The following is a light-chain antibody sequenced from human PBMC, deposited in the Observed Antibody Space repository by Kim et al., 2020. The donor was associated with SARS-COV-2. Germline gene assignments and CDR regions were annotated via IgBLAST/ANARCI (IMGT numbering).Light chain of an antibody. CDR2: GAS. CDR1: QSVSSNV. J-gene: IGKJ2*01. CDR3: QQYGSSPYT. Sequence: LSPGERAPLSCRASQSVSSNVLAWYQQKPGQAPRLLIYGASSRPGGIPDRFSGSGSGTDFTLTIIRLEPEDFAVYYCQQYGSSPYTFGQGTKLEI. V-gene: IGKV3-20*01.